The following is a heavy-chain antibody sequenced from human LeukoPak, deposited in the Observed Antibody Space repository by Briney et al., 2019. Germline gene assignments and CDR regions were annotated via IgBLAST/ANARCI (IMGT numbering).Heavy chain of an antibody. CDR2: IGISSGNT. CDR1: GFTFSDYS. V-gene: IGHV3-48*01. CDR3: EIDYKYAFDN. Sequence: GGSLRLSCAASGFTFSDYSMNWVRQAPGKGLEWISYIGISSGNTKYADSVKGRFTISGDKAKNSLYLQMNSLRVEDTAVYYCEIDYKYAFDNCGQGTLVTVSS. J-gene: IGHJ4*02. D-gene: IGHD5-24*01.